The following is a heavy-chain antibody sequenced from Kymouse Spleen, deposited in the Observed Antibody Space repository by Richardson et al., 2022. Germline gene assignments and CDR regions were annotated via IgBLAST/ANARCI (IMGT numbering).Heavy chain of an antibody. CDR3: ARNYDILTGAHYYYYGMDV. V-gene: IGHV3-33*01. CDR2: IWYDGSNK. Sequence: QVQLVESGGGVVQPGRSLRLSCAASGFTFSSYGMHWVRQAPGKGLEWVAVIWYDGSNKYYADSVKGRFTISRDNSKNTLYLQMNSLRAEDTAVYYCARNYDILTGAHYYYYGMDVWGQGTTVTVSS. CDR1: GFTFSSYG. J-gene: IGHJ6*02. D-gene: IGHD3-9*01.